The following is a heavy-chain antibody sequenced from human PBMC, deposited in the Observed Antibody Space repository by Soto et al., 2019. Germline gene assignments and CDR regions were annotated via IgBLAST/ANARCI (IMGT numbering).Heavy chain of an antibody. J-gene: IGHJ4*02. Sequence: ESGGVVVQPGXXLRXXCAXSGFTXDDYTXHWVXQAPGXGLXXXXLXXXXGGSTYYADSVKGRFTISRDNSKNSLYLQMNSLRTEDIALYYCAXDRXXXWXXXXXXXXXFXFXYWGQGTLVTVSS. V-gene: IGHV3-43*01. CDR3: AXDRXXXWXXXXXXXXXFXFXY. CDR2: XXXXGGST. CDR1: GFTXDDYT.